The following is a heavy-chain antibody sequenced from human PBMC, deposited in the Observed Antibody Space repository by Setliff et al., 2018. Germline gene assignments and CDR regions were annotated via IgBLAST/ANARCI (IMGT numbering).Heavy chain of an antibody. CDR1: GGTFSSYG. Sequence: ASVKVSCKASGGTFSSYGISWVRQAPGQGLEWMGGTIPIFGSTNYAQKFQDRVTIITDESTSIAYMELSSLRTEDTAVYYCAREGVDTRSSTDYRYYMDVWGKGTTVTV. CDR2: TIPIFGST. D-gene: IGHD5-18*01. V-gene: IGHV1-69*05. J-gene: IGHJ6*03. CDR3: AREGVDTRSSTDYRYYMDV.